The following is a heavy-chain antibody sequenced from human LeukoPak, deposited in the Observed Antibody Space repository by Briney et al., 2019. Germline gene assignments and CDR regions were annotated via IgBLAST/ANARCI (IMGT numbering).Heavy chain of an antibody. CDR3: ARDHGGGSYWD. CDR1: DGSITNYD. D-gene: IGHD1-26*01. Sequence: SETLSLTCTVSDGSITNYDWSWVRQPPGKGLEFIGHVHYSGTANYNPSLRSRVTISIDTSKNQFSLKLSSVTAADTAVYYCARDHGGGSYWDWGQGTLVTVSS. J-gene: IGHJ4*02. CDR2: VHYSGTA. V-gene: IGHV4-59*01.